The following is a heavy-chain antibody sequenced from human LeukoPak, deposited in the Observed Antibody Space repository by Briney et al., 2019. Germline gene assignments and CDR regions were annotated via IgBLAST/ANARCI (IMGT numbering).Heavy chain of an antibody. V-gene: IGHV4-31*03. CDR2: IYYSGST. J-gene: IGHJ4*02. CDR3: ARRRSSSSSGFWGY. CDR1: GGSISSGGYY. Sequence: SETLSLTCTVSGGSISSGGYYWSWIRQHPGKGLEWIGYIYYSGSTYYNPSLKSRVTISVDTSKNQFSLKLSSVTAADTAVYYCARRRSSSSSGFWGYWGQGTLVTVSS. D-gene: IGHD6-6*01.